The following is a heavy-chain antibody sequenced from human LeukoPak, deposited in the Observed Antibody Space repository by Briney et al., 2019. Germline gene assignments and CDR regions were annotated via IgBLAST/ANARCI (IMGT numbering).Heavy chain of an antibody. CDR1: GFTFGDYL. J-gene: IGHJ4*02. D-gene: IGHD6-19*01. CDR3: SRGSGWLSVY. CDR2: ISGGTT. V-gene: IGHV3-49*03. Sequence: GGSLRLSCTASGFTFGDYLMSWFRQAPGKGLEWIGFISGGTTEYAASEKGRFTISRDDSTSIAYLQMNSLTTEDTAVYYCSRGSGWLSVYWGQGTQVTVSS.